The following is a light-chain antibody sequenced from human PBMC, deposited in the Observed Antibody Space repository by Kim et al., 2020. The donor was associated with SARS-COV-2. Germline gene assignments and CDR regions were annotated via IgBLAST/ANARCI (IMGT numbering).Light chain of an antibody. CDR1: NIGNKN. J-gene: IGLJ3*02. Sequence: GKPARRSFGGMNIGNKNVHWYLQRPGQAPVLVVYENSERSSGIHGRFSGSNSDTTATLNINRVEVGDEADYYCQVWDTSGYHAGVFGGGTQLTVL. CDR2: ENS. CDR3: QVWDTSGYHAGV. V-gene: IGLV3-21*03.